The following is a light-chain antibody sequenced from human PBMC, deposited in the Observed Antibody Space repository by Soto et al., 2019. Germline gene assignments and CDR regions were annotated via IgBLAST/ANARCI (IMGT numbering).Light chain of an antibody. CDR1: QRVSSNY. J-gene: IGKJ2*01. Sequence: IALTQSPGTLSLSPGARATLSCRASQRVSSNYVAWYQHKPGQAPRLLIHGASIRATGIPGRFSGSGSGTACTLTISRLEPEDVAVYYCHQYGTLPYAFGQGTKLQIK. CDR2: GAS. CDR3: HQYGTLPYA. V-gene: IGKV3-20*01.